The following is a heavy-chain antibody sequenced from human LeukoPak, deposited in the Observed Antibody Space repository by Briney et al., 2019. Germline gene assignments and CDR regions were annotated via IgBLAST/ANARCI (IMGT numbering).Heavy chain of an antibody. CDR2: IIPIFGTA. D-gene: IGHD4-17*01. V-gene: IGHV1-69*06. J-gene: IGHJ5*02. CDR1: GGTFSSYT. CDR3: ARASYTDGGDYFIYWFDP. Sequence: SVKVSCKASGGTFSSYTISWVRQAPGQGLEWMGGIIPIFGTANYAQKFQGRVTITADKSTSTAYMEPSSLRSEDTAVYYCARASYTDGGDYFIYWFDPWGQGTLVTVSS.